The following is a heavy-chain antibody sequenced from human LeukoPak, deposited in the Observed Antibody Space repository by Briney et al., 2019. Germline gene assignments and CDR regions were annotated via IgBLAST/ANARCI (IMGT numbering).Heavy chain of an antibody. CDR1: GGSISSGDYY. Sequence: SETLSLTCTVSGGSISSGDYYWSWIRQPPGRGLEWIGYIYYSGSTNYNPSLKRRATISVDTSKNQFCLKLSSVTAADTGVYYWGGVSDPAMVRVSGGRGTLVTAS. CDR3: GGVSDPAMVRVS. CDR2: IYYSGST. V-gene: IGHV4-61*08. J-gene: IGHJ4*02. D-gene: IGHD5-18*01.